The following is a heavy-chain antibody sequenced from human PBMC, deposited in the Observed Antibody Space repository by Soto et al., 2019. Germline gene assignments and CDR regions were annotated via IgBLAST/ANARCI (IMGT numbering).Heavy chain of an antibody. J-gene: IGHJ4*02. V-gene: IGHV3-23*01. D-gene: IGHD4-4*01. CDR1: GFTFSSYA. CDR3: AKDRSHSNYGRYFDY. Sequence: EVQLLEPGGGLVQPGGSLRLSCAASGFTFSSYAMSWVRQAPGKGLAWVSAISGSGGSTYYADSVKGRLTISRDNSKNTQYLQMNSLRAEDTAGYYCAKDRSHSNYGRYFDYWGQGTLVTVSS. CDR2: ISGSGGST.